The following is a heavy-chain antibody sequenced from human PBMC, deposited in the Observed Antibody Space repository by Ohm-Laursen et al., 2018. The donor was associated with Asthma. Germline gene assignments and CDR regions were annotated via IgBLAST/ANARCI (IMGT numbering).Heavy chain of an antibody. V-gene: IGHV4-61*01. J-gene: IGHJ4*02. CDR2: IYYSGST. D-gene: IGHD5-24*01. CDR3: ARQRRDGFAY. Sequence: SDTLSLTCTVSGGSVSSGSYYWSWIRQPPGKGLEWIGYIYYSGSTNYNPSLKSRATISVDTSKNQFSLKLSSVTAADTAVYYCARQRRDGFAYWGQGTLVTVSS. CDR1: GGSVSSGSYY.